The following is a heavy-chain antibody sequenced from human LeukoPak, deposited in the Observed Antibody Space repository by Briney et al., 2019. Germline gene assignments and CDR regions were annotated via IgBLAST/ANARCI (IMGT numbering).Heavy chain of an antibody. CDR2: IYYSGSA. V-gene: IGHV4-39*01. J-gene: IGHJ4*02. Sequence: PSETLSLTCTVSGGSISSPDYYWGWIRQPPGKGLEWIGSIYYSGSAYYNPSLKSRVTISIDTSKNQFSLRLDSVTAADTAVYYCARHPVTSKIIDYWGQGTLVTVSS. CDR3: ARHPVTSKIIDY. CDR1: GGSISSPDYY.